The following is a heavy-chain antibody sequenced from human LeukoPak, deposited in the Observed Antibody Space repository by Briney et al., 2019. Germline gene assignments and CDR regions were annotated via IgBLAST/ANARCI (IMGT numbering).Heavy chain of an antibody. V-gene: IGHV3-30*18. CDR3: AKQVADPFNIDS. D-gene: IGHD6-19*01. Sequence: PGGSLRLSCAASRSTFSTSGMHWVRQAPGKGLEWVAVISFDGRTESYADSVKGRFTISRDNSKNTLYLQMNSLTAEDTALYYWAKQVADPFNIDSWGQGTLVTVSS. J-gene: IGHJ4*02. CDR2: ISFDGRTE. CDR1: RSTFSTSG.